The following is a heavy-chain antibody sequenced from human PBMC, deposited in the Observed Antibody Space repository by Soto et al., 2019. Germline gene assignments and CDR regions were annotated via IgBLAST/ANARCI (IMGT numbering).Heavy chain of an antibody. CDR3: ASTATGNFDY. V-gene: IGHV1-69*02. Sequence: QVQLVQSGAEVKKPGSSVKVSCKASGGTFSSYTISWVRQAPGQGLEWMGRIIPILGIANYAQKFQGRVTITADKSTSTAYMELSSLRSEDTAVYYCASTATGNFDYWGQGTLVTVSS. CDR1: GGTFSSYT. J-gene: IGHJ4*02. D-gene: IGHD4-4*01. CDR2: IIPILGIA.